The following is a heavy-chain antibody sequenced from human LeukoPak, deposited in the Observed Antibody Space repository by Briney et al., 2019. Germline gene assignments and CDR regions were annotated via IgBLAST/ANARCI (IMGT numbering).Heavy chain of an antibody. CDR1: GFTSTNYA. V-gene: IGHV3-23*01. J-gene: IGHJ4*02. CDR2: FIGSSGST. Sequence: RPGGSLRLSCAASGFTSTNYAMNWVRQAPGKGLEWVSVFIGSSGSTDYADSVKGRFTISRDTSKTTLFLQMNILRAEDTAIYYCAKGAYDYIEIGYFDSWGQGTLVTVSS. CDR3: AKGAYDYIEIGYFDS. D-gene: IGHD5-12*01.